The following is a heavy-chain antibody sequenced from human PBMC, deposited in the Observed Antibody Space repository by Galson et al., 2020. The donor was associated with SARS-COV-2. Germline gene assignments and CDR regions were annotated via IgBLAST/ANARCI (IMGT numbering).Heavy chain of an antibody. CDR3: ARGNTWLGDCSGGSCYYDYLDY. CDR1: GGSISSAHYY. CDR2: IYTSGST. Sequence: SETLSLTCTVSGGSISSAHYYWSWIRQPAGKGLEWVRRIYTSGSTNYNPSLKSRVTISVDTSKNQFSLKLNSVTAADTAVYYCARGNTWLGDCSGGSCYYDYLDYWGQGTLVTVSS. D-gene: IGHD2-15*01. V-gene: IGHV4-61*02. J-gene: IGHJ4*02.